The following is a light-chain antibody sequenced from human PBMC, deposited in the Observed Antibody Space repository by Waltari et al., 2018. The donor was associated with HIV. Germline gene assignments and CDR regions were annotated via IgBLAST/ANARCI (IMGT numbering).Light chain of an antibody. CDR3: QHRSSWPLYT. CDR2: DSS. CDR1: QTISGF. Sequence: EFVLTQFPATLSLSPGERATLSCRASQTISGFIAWYQQRPGQTPRLLIYDSSKRATDIPTRFSGSGSGTDFTLTIASLEPEDFTFYYCQHRSSWPLYTFGQGTRVDIK. V-gene: IGKV3-11*01. J-gene: IGKJ2*01.